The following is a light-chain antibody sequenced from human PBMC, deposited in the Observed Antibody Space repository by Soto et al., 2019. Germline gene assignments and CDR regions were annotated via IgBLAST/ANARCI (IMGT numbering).Light chain of an antibody. CDR1: SSDVGGYNY. CDR2: EVS. V-gene: IGLV2-14*01. Sequence: QSALTQPASVSGSPGQSITISCTGTSSDVGGYNYVSWYQQHPGKAPKVMIHEVSNRPSGVSNRFSGSKSDNTASLTISGLQAEDEADYYCSSYTTSSTLVVFGGGTKVTVL. J-gene: IGLJ2*01. CDR3: SSYTTSSTLVV.